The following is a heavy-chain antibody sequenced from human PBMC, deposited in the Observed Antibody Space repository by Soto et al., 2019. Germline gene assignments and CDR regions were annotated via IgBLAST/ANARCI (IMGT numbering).Heavy chain of an antibody. CDR3: ARDRYSSGWYDLDY. CDR1: GFTFSSYG. CDR2: VWYDGSNK. D-gene: IGHD6-19*01. J-gene: IGHJ4*02. Sequence: QVPLVESGGGVVQPGRSLRLSFAASGFTFSSYGMHWVRQAPGKGLEWVAVVWYDGSNKYYADSVKGRFTISRDNSKYTLYLQMNSLRAEDTAVYYCARDRYSSGWYDLDYWGQGTLVTVSS. V-gene: IGHV3-33*01.